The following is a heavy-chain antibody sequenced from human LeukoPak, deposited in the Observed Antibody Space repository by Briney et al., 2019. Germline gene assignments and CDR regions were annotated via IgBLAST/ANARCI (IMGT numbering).Heavy chain of an antibody. J-gene: IGHJ6*02. Sequence: ASVKVSCKASGYTFSAYDISWMRQAPGQGLEWMGGINTNTGNPTYAQGFTGRFVFSLDTSVSTAYLQISSLKAEDTAVYYCARGDMQTWLDYYYYGMDVWGQGTTVTVSS. CDR2: INTNTGNP. CDR3: ARGDMQTWLDYYYYGMDV. V-gene: IGHV7-4-1*02. CDR1: GYTFSAYD. D-gene: IGHD6-19*01.